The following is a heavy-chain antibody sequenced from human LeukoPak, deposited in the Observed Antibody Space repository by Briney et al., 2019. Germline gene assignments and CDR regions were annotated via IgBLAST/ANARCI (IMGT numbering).Heavy chain of an antibody. J-gene: IGHJ6*04. CDR1: GFTFSSYG. D-gene: IGHD6-13*01. V-gene: IGHV3-30*18. CDR3: AKGGSSWAMDV. Sequence: GRSLRLSCAASGFTFSSYGMHWVRQAPGKGLEWVAVISYDGSNKYYADSVKGRFTISRDNSKNTLYLQMNSLRAEDTAVYYCAKGGSSWAMDVWSKGTTATVSS. CDR2: ISYDGSNK.